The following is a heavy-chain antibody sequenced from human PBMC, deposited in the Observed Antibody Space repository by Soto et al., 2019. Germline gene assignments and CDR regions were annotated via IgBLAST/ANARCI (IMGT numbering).Heavy chain of an antibody. Sequence: SLKISCAASGFTFDDYAMHWVRQAPGKGLEWVSGISWNSGSIGYADSVKGRFTISRDNAKNSLYLQMNSLRAEDTALYYCAKAGGITMENWFDPWGQGTLVTVSS. J-gene: IGHJ5*02. D-gene: IGHD3-10*01. CDR1: GFTFDDYA. CDR3: AKAGGITMENWFDP. V-gene: IGHV3-9*01. CDR2: ISWNSGSI.